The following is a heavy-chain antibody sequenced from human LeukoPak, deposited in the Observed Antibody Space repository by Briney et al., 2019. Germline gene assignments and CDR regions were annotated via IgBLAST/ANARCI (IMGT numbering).Heavy chain of an antibody. CDR1: GYTFTGYY. CDR2: INPNSGGT. V-gene: IGHV1-2*02. Sequence: ASVKVSCKASGYTFTGYYMHWVRQAPGQGLEWMGWINPNSGGTNYARKFQGRVTMIRDTSISTAYMELSSLRSDDTAVYYCARDLEGYCSGGTCYFDYWGQGTLVTVSS. J-gene: IGHJ4*02. CDR3: ARDLEGYCSGGTCYFDY. D-gene: IGHD2-15*01.